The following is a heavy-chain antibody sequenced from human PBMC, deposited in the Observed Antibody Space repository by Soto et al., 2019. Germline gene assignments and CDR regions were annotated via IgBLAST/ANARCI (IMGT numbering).Heavy chain of an antibody. V-gene: IGHV4-61*01. CDR1: GGSVSSGSYY. CDR2: IYYSGST. CDR3: ARELRIAAAGAPFDY. D-gene: IGHD6-13*01. Sequence: SETLSLTCTVSGGSVSSGSYYWSWIRQPPGKGLEWIGYIYYSGSTKYNPSLKSRVTISVDTSKNQFSLKLSSVTAADTAVYYCARELRIAAAGAPFDYWGQGTLVTVSS. J-gene: IGHJ4*02.